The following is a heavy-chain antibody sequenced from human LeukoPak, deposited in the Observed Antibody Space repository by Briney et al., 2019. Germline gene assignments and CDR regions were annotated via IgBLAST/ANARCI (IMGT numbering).Heavy chain of an antibody. CDR2: IYYSGST. V-gene: IGHV4-39*01. J-gene: IGHJ4*02. CDR1: GGSISSSSYY. CDR3: ARQKGDSSSWYKSREQIDY. Sequence: PSETLSLTCTVSGGSISSSSYYWGWIRQPPGKGPEWIGSIYYSGSTYYNPSLKSRVTISVDTSKNQFSLKLSSVTAADTAVYYCARQKGDSSSWYKSREQIDYWGQGTLVTVSS. D-gene: IGHD6-13*01.